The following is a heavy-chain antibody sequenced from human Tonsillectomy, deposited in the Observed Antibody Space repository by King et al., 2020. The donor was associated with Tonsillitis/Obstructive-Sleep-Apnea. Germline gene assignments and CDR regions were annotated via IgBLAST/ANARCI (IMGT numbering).Heavy chain of an antibody. CDR3: TTYLVIPFDY. CDR2: IWYDGSNK. J-gene: IGHJ4*02. CDR1: GFTFSSYG. Sequence: VQLVESGGGVVQPGRSLRLSCAASGFTFSSYGMHWVRQAPGKGLEWVAVIWYDGSNKYYADSVKGRFTISRDNSKNTLYLQMNSLRAEDTAVYYCTTYLVIPFDYWGQGTLVTVSS. V-gene: IGHV3-33*01. D-gene: IGHD3-22*01.